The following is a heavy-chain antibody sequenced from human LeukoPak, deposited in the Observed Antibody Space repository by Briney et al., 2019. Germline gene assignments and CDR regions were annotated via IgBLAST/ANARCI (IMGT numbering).Heavy chain of an antibody. J-gene: IGHJ6*02. Sequence: SETLSLTCAVYGGSFSGYYWSWIRQPPGKGLEWIGEINHGGSTNYYPSLKSRVTISVDTSKNQFSLKLSSVTAADTAVHYCASAYSSSSAGLRYYGMDVWGQGTTVTVSS. CDR1: GGSFSGYY. CDR3: ASAYSSSSAGLRYYGMDV. V-gene: IGHV4-34*01. D-gene: IGHD6-6*01. CDR2: INHGGST.